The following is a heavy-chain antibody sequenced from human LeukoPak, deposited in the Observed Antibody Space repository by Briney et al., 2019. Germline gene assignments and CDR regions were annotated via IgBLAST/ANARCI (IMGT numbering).Heavy chain of an antibody. V-gene: IGHV3-23*01. CDR1: GFPFSTYA. Sequence: GGSLRLSCAASGFPFSTYAMNWDRQAPGKGLEWVSVITGSGGFTQYADSVKGRFTISRDNSKNTVYLQMNSLRVEDTALYYCVRSLDYWGQGTLVTVSS. J-gene: IGHJ4*02. CDR2: ITGSGGFT. CDR3: VRSLDY.